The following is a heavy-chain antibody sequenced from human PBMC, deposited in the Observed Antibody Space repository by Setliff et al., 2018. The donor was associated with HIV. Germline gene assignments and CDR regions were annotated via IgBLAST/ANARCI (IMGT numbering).Heavy chain of an antibody. CDR3: ARAYSNKDWFDP. CDR1: GYILTSHY. V-gene: IGHV1-8*01. J-gene: IGHJ5*02. D-gene: IGHD5-12*01. Sequence: ASVKVSCKASGYILTSHYMHWVRQAPGQGLEWMGWMNPSSGNTGYAQKFQGRVTMTRNTSISTAYMELSSLRSEDTAVYYCARAYSNKDWFDPWGQGTLVTVSS. CDR2: MNPSSGNT.